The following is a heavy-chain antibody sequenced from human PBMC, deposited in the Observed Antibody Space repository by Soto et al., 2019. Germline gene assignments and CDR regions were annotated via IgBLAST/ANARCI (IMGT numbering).Heavy chain of an antibody. J-gene: IGHJ4*02. CDR3: ARHGIFNIVATPIAPFAS. Sequence: PGESLKISCEGSGYSFTSYWIGWVRQMPGKGLEWMGIIYPGDSDTRYSPSFQGQVTISADKSISTAYLQWSSLKASDTAMYYCARHGIFNIVATPIAPFASGGQGTPVPVSS. D-gene: IGHD5-12*01. CDR2: IYPGDSDT. CDR1: GYSFTSYW. V-gene: IGHV5-51*01.